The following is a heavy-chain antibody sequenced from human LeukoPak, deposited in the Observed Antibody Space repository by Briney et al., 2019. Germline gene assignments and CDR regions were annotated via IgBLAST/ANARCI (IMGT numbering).Heavy chain of an antibody. D-gene: IGHD6-13*01. CDR2: IRYDGSNK. J-gene: IGHJ5*02. CDR3: ARGKGSSSWYWLWFDP. V-gene: IGHV3-30*02. Sequence: QSGGSLRLSCAASGFIFSSYGMHWVRQAPGKGLEWVAFIRYDGSNKYYADSVKGRFTISRDNSKNTLYLQMNSLRAEDTAVYYCARGKGSSSWYWLWFDPWGQGTLVTVSS. CDR1: GFIFSSYG.